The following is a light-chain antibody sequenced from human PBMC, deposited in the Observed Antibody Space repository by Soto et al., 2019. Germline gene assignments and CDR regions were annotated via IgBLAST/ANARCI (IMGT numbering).Light chain of an antibody. J-gene: IGLJ2*01. CDR3: GTWDSSLSAEV. Sequence: QSVLTQPPSVSAAPGQKVTISCSGSSSNIGNNYVSWYQQLPGTAPKLLIYDNDERPSGIPDRFSGSKSGTSVTLGITGLRTGDEADYYCGTWDSSLSAEVFGGGTKLTVL. CDR1: SSNIGNNY. V-gene: IGLV1-51*01. CDR2: DND.